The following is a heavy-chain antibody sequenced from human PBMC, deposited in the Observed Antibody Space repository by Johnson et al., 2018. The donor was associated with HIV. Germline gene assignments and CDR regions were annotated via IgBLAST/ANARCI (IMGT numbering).Heavy chain of an antibody. CDR2: ISYDGSNK. CDR1: GFTFSSYA. CDR3: AKDGVLSGTNPDAFDI. D-gene: IGHD1-26*01. V-gene: IGHV3-30-3*01. J-gene: IGHJ3*02. Sequence: QVQLVESGGGLVQPGGSLRLSCAASGFTFSSYAMHWVRQAPGKGLEWVAVISYDGSNKYHADSVEGRFTISRDNSKNTMDLQMSSLRAEDTALYYCAKDGVLSGTNPDAFDIWGQGTMVTVSS.